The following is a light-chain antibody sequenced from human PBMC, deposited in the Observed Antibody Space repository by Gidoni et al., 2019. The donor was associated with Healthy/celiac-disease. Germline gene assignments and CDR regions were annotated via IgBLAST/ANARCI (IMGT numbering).Light chain of an antibody. V-gene: IGLV1-44*01. CDR3: AAWDDSLNGHV. CDR2: SNN. Sequence: QSVLTQPPSASGTPGQRVTISCSGSRSNIGSNTVNWYQQLPGTAPKLLIYSNNQRPSGVPERFSGSKSGTSASLAISGLQSEDEADYYCAAWDDSLNGHVFGTGTKVTVL. J-gene: IGLJ1*01. CDR1: RSNIGSNT.